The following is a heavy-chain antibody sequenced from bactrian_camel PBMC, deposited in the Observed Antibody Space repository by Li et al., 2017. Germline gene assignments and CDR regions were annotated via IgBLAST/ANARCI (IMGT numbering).Heavy chain of an antibody. Sequence: HVQLVESGGGLEQPGGSLRLSCAASGYTYSSYCMGWFRQAPGKEREGVAAIDSDGSTSYAGSVKGRLTISQDNAKNTLYLQMNSLKPEDSAMYFCAAGTGPTGAKMWGGCWYNHWGQGTQVTV. J-gene: IGHJ4*01. V-gene: IGHV3S26*01. D-gene: IGHD2*01. CDR3: AAGTGPTGAKMWGGCWYNH. CDR1: GYTYSSYC. CDR2: IDSDGST.